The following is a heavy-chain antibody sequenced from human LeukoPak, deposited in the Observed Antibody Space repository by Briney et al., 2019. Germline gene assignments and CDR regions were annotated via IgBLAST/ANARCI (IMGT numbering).Heavy chain of an antibody. Sequence: RPGESLKISCKGSGYSFTSYWIGWVRQMPGKGLEWMGIIYPGDSDTRYSPSFQGQVTISADKSISTAYLQWSSLKASDTAMYYCARQVHSSGYLYYFDYWGQGTLVTVSS. V-gene: IGHV5-51*01. D-gene: IGHD3-22*01. CDR3: ARQVHSSGYLYYFDY. CDR2: IYPGDSDT. CDR1: GYSFTSYW. J-gene: IGHJ4*02.